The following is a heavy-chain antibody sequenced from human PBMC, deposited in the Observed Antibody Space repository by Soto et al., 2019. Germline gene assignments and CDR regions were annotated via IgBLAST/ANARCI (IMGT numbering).Heavy chain of an antibody. V-gene: IGHV4-59*12. J-gene: IGHJ6*02. CDR3: ARVVATSYYDFWRYDNEKLYYYYGMDV. D-gene: IGHD3-3*01. CDR1: GGSISSYY. CDR2: IYYSGST. Sequence: PSETLSLTCTVSGGSISSYYWSWIRQPPGKGLEWIGYIYYSGSTNYNPSLKSRVTISVDTSKNQFSLKLSSVTAADTAVYYCARVVATSYYDFWRYDNEKLYYYYGMDVWGQGTTVTVSS.